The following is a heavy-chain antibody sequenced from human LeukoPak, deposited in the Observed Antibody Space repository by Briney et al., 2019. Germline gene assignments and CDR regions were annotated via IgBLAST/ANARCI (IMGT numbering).Heavy chain of an antibody. CDR3: AKDLGFGELSRYFDL. D-gene: IGHD3-10*01. V-gene: IGHV3-23*01. J-gene: IGHJ2*01. CDR1: GFTFRSYG. Sequence: PGGSLRLYCAASGFTFRSYGMSWVRQAPGKGLEWVSGISGSDGSTYYADSVKGRFTISRDNSKNTLYLQMNSLRAEDTAVYYCAKDLGFGELSRYFDLWGRGTLVTVSS. CDR2: ISGSDGST.